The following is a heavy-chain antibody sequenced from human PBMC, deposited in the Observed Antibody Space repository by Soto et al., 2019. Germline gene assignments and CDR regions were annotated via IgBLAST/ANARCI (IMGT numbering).Heavy chain of an antibody. Sequence: EVQLVESGGGLVQPGGSLRLSCPPPELTSISNGRTWFGKAPGKGLVWVSRINSDGSSTNYADSVKGQFTISRDNAKNTLYLQMNSLRAEDTAVYYCGRGASGSYRLDYWGQGTLVTVSS. CDR2: INSDGSST. J-gene: IGHJ4*02. CDR1: ELTSISNG. D-gene: IGHD3-10*01. V-gene: IGHV3-74*01. CDR3: GRGASGSYRLDY.